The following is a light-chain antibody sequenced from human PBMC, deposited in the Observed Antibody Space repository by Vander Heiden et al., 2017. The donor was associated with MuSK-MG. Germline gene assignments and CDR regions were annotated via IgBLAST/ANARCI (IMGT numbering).Light chain of an antibody. Sequence: DIVMTQSPLSLPVTPGEPASISCRSSQSLLHSNGYNYLDWYLQKPGQSPQLLIYLGSNRASGVPDRFSGSGSGTDFTLKISRVEAEDVGVYYCMQDLPRGTFGQGTKVEIK. CDR3: MQDLPRGT. CDR2: LGS. V-gene: IGKV2-28*01. CDR1: QSLLHSNGYNY. J-gene: IGKJ1*01.